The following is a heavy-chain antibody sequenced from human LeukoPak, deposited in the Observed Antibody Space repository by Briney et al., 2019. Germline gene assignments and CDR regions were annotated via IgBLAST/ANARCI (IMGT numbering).Heavy chain of an antibody. CDR3: ARDLSPYCSSTSWTRCRYYGMDV. D-gene: IGHD2-2*01. Sequence: GASVKVSCKASGYTFTSYGISWVRQAPGQGLEWMGWISAYNGNTNYAQKLQGRVTMTTDTSTSTAYMELRSLRSDDTAVYYCARDLSPYCSSTSWTRCRYYGMDVWGQGTTVTVSS. CDR1: GYTFTSYG. J-gene: IGHJ6*02. CDR2: ISAYNGNT. V-gene: IGHV1-18*01.